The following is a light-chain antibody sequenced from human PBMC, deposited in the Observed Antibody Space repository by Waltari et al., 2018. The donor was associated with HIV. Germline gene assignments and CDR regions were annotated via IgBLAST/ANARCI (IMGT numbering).Light chain of an antibody. CDR3: SSYTSITLI. CDR1: GSDIRGYNS. CDR2: DVR. Sequence: QSALTQPASVSGSPGQSITTSCTGRGSDIRGYNSVSWYQPYPGKAPKLIIYDVRRRPSVVSNRFSGSKSGNTASLTISGLRAEDEADYYCSSYTSITLIFGGGTKLTVL. J-gene: IGLJ2*01. V-gene: IGLV2-14*03.